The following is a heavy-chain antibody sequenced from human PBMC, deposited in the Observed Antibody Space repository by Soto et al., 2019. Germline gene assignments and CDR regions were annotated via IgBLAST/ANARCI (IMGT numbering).Heavy chain of an antibody. D-gene: IGHD4-17*01. J-gene: IGHJ4*02. CDR3: ARGPSYSDSYFDY. Sequence: GGSLILSCAASEFTFSNYAMHWVRQPPGKGLQWLAVISYDGNNKYYADSVEGRFTISRDNSKNTVYLQMNSLRLEDTAVYYCARGPSYSDSYFDYWGQGTLVTVSS. CDR2: ISYDGNNK. CDR1: EFTFSNYA. V-gene: IGHV3-30*03.